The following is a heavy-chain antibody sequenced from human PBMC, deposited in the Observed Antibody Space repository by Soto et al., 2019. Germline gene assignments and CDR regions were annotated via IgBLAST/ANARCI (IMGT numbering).Heavy chain of an antibody. D-gene: IGHD2-15*01. CDR3: AKVSFPIETGFYYGMDV. V-gene: IGHV3-9*01. Sequence: EVQLVESGGGLVQPGRSLRLSCAASGFAFEEYGMHWVRQAPGKGLEWVSSINWNGGSIGYADSVKGRFTISRDNAKNSLYLQMNSLRTEDTALYYCAKVSFPIETGFYYGMDVWGQGTTVTVSS. CDR2: INWNGGSI. J-gene: IGHJ6*02. CDR1: GFAFEEYG.